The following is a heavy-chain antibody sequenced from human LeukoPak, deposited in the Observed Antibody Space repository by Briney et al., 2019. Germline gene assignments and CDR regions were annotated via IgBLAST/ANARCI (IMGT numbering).Heavy chain of an antibody. CDR3: ARIRSGSYHGGDWFDP. CDR2: ISAYNGNT. D-gene: IGHD3-10*01. V-gene: IGHV1-18*01. CDR1: GYTFTSYG. J-gene: IGHJ5*02. Sequence: ASVTVSCKASGYTFTSYGISWVRQAPGQGLEWMGWISAYNGNTNYAQKLQGRVTMTTDTSTSTAYMELRSLRSDDTAVYYCARIRSGSYHGGDWFDPWGQGTLVTVSS.